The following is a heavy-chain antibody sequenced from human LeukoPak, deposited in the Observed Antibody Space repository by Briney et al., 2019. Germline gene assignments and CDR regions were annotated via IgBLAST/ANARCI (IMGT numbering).Heavy chain of an antibody. Sequence: GSLRLSCAASGFTFSSYEMNWVRQAPGKGLEWVSYISRSGDTIYFADSVKGRFTISRDNAKNSLYLQMSSLRAEDTAVYYCARDYASDYWGQGTLVTVSS. D-gene: IGHD3-10*01. J-gene: IGHJ4*02. CDR2: ISRSGDTI. CDR1: GFTFSSYE. V-gene: IGHV3-48*03. CDR3: ARDYASDY.